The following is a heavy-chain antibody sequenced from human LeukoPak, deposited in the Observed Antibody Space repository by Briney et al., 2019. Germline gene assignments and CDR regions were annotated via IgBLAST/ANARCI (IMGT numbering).Heavy chain of an antibody. V-gene: IGHV1-18*04. CDR2: ISAYNGNT. D-gene: IGHD3-10*01. Sequence: ASVKVSCKASGYTFTGYYIHWVRQAPGQGLEWMGWISAYNGNTNYAQKLQGRVTMTTDTSTSTAYMELRSLRSDDTAVYYCAREGLLWFGELLGRRSHFDYWGQGTLVTVSS. CDR1: GYTFTGYY. J-gene: IGHJ4*02. CDR3: AREGLLWFGELLGRRSHFDY.